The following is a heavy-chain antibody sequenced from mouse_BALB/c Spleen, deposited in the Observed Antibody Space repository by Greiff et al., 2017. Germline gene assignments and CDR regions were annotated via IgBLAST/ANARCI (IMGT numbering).Heavy chain of an antibody. V-gene: IGHV5-9-4*01. CDR3: AREGGSSLFDY. D-gene: IGHD1-1*01. J-gene: IGHJ2*01. Sequence: EVKLMESGGGLVKPGGSLKLSCAASGFTFSSYAMSWVRQSPEKRLEWVAEISSGGSYTYYPDTVTGRFTISRDNAKNTLYLEMSSLRSEDTAMYYCAREGGSSLFDYWGQGTTLTVSS. CDR2: ISSGGSYT. CDR1: GFTFSSYA.